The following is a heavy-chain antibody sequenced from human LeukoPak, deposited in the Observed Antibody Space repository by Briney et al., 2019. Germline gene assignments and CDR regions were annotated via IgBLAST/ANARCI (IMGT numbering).Heavy chain of an antibody. D-gene: IGHD3-3*01. Sequence: GGSLRLSCAASGFTFSSYAMSWVRQAPGKGLEWVSAISGSGGSTYYADSVKGRFTISRDNSKNTLYLQMNSLRAEDTAVYDCAKDRRRIRFLESFDAFDIWGQGTMVTVSS. CDR2: ISGSGGST. V-gene: IGHV3-23*01. CDR1: GFTFSSYA. CDR3: AKDRRRIRFLESFDAFDI. J-gene: IGHJ3*02.